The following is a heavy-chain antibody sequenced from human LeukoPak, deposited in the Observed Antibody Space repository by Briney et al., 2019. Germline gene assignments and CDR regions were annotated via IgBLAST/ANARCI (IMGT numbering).Heavy chain of an antibody. CDR3: AKADCSGGSCYYFDY. CDR1: GFTFSSDG. Sequence: GGTLRLSCAASGFTFSSDGMSWGRQAPGEGLEWGSAISGSGGSTYYADSVKGRFTISRDNSKNTLYLQMNSLRAEDTAVYYCAKADCSGGSCYYFDYWGQGTLVTVSS. J-gene: IGHJ4*02. CDR2: ISGSGGST. D-gene: IGHD2-15*01. V-gene: IGHV3-23*01.